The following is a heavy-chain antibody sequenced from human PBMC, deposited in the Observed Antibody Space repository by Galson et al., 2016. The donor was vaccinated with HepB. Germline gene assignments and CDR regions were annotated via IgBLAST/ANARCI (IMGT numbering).Heavy chain of an antibody. CDR2: IYYSLRA. D-gene: IGHD1-14*01. CDR1: GASVTGDKW. Sequence: SETLSLTCAVSGASVTGDKWWNWVRQSPGKGLEWIGEIYYSLRANYNPSLKSRAILSVDESKNQFSLRLNSVTAADTAVYYCVTPRRNARGWAFDIWGQGTMVTVSA. J-gene: IGHJ3*02. V-gene: IGHV4-4*02. CDR3: VTPRRNARGWAFDI.